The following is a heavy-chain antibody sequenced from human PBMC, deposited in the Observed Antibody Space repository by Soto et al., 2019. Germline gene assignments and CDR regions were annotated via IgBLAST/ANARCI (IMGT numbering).Heavy chain of an antibody. CDR1: GFTFSSYS. V-gene: IGHV3-21*01. CDR3: ARDIGYGDYLLEGFDY. J-gene: IGHJ4*02. CDR2: ISSGSTYI. Sequence: PGGSLRLSCAASGFTFSSYSMNWVRQAPGKGLEWVSSISSGSTYIYYADSMKGRFTISRDNAKNSLYLQMNSLRAEDTVLYYCARDIGYGDYLLEGFDYWGQGTLVTVSS. D-gene: IGHD4-17*01.